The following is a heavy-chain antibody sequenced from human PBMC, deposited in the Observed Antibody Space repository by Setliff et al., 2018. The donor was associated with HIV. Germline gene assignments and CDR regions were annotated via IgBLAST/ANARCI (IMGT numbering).Heavy chain of an antibody. CDR3: ARESRRGNSYDFDY. J-gene: IGHJ4*02. V-gene: IGHV3-20*04. CDR2: INWDGSRL. CDR1: GLSFVEYG. D-gene: IGHD5-18*01. Sequence: GGSLRLSCGASGLSFVEYGMSWVRQAPGKGLEWVSGINWDGSRLAYSDSVKGRFTVSRDNAKSSLYLQMNSLRAEDTAVYYCARESRRGNSYDFDYWGQGTLVTVSS.